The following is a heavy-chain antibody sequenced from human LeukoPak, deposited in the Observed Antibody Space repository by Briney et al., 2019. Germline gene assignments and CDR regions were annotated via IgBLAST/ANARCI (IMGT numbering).Heavy chain of an antibody. CDR1: GFTFSSYA. CDR3: AILLSPFGEDTFDI. J-gene: IGHJ3*02. CDR2: ISYDGSNK. V-gene: IGHV3-30*04. D-gene: IGHD3-10*01. Sequence: GRSLRHSCAASGFTFSSYAMHWVRQAPGKGLEWVAVISYDGSNKYYADSVKGRFTISRDNSKNTLHLQMNSLRAEDTAVYYCAILLSPFGEDTFDIWGQGTMVTVSS.